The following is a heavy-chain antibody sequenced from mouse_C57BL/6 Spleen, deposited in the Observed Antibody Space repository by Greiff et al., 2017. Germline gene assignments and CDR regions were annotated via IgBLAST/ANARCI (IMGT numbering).Heavy chain of an antibody. CDR2: IHPNSGST. Sequence: QVQLKQPGAELVKPGASVKLSCKASGYTFTSYWMHWVKQRPGQGLEWIGMIHPNSGSTNYNEKFKSKATLTVDKSSSTAYMQLSSLTSEDSAVYYCARTTAYYSNYKAMDYWGKGTSVTVSS. V-gene: IGHV1-64*01. D-gene: IGHD2-5*01. CDR3: ARTTAYYSNYKAMDY. CDR1: GYTFTSYW. J-gene: IGHJ4*01.